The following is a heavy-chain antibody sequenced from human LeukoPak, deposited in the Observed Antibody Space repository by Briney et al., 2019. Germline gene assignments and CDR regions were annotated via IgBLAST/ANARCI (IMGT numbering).Heavy chain of an antibody. Sequence: SETLSLTCTVSGGSISSSSYYWGWIRQPPGKGLEWIGSIYYSGSTYYNPSLKSRVTISVDTSKNQFSLKLSSVTAADAAVYYCARQPENYDILTGYRLWYFDLWGRGTLVTVSS. D-gene: IGHD3-9*01. CDR3: ARQPENYDILTGYRLWYFDL. V-gene: IGHV4-39*01. J-gene: IGHJ2*01. CDR1: GGSISSSSYY. CDR2: IYYSGST.